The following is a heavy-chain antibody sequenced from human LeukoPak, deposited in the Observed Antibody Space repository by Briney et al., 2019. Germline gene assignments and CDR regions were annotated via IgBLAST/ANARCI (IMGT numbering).Heavy chain of an antibody. J-gene: IGHJ4*02. V-gene: IGHV3-74*01. CDR2: INSDGRST. Sequence: PGGSLRLSCAASGFTFSNYWMHWVRQAPGKGLVGVSRINSDGRSTNYADSVKGRFTISRDNAKNTLYLQMNRLRAEDTAVYYCARGADSGYSSDNWGQGTLVSVFS. CDR1: GFTFSNYW. D-gene: IGHD3-9*01. CDR3: ARGADSGYSSDN.